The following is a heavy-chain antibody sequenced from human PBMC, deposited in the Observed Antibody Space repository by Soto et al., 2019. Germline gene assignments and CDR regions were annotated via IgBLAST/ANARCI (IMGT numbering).Heavy chain of an antibody. V-gene: IGHV4-59*01. CDR2: IYYSGST. CDR3: ARRYGDQFDY. D-gene: IGHD4-17*01. J-gene: IGHJ4*02. CDR1: GGSISSYY. Sequence: ESLSLTCTVSGGSISSYYWSWIRQPPGKGLEWIGYIYYSGSTNYNPSLKSRVTISVDTSKNQFSLKLSSVTAADTAVYYCARRYGDQFDYWGQGTLVTVSS.